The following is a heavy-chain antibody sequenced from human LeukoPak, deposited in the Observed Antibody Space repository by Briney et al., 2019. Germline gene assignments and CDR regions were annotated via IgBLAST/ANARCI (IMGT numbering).Heavy chain of an antibody. CDR1: GYTFTGYY. CDR2: INPNSGGT. D-gene: IGHD1-26*01. J-gene: IGHJ4*02. Sequence: GASVKVSCKASGYTFTGYYMHWVRQAPGQGLEWMGWINPNSGGTNYAQKFQGRVTMTRGTSISTAYMELSRLRSDDTAVYYCARDVVGATPPDYWGQGTLVTVSS. CDR3: ARDVVGATPPDY. V-gene: IGHV1-2*02.